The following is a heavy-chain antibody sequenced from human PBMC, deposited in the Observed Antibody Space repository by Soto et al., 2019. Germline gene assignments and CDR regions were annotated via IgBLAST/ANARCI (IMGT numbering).Heavy chain of an antibody. J-gene: IGHJ6*02. CDR2: IIPIFGTA. D-gene: IGHD6-6*01. Sequence: VKVSCKASGGTFSSYAISWVRQAPGQGLEWMGGIIPIFGTANYAQKFQGRVTITADESTSTAYMELSSLRSEDTAVYYCATSPTSIAARPNYYYGMDVWGQGTTVTVSS. CDR3: ATSPTSIAARPNYYYGMDV. V-gene: IGHV1-69*13. CDR1: GGTFSSYA.